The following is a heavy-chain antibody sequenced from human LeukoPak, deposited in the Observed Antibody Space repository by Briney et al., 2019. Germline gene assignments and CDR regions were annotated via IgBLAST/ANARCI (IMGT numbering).Heavy chain of an antibody. CDR3: ARGWARGNSYYFDY. V-gene: IGHV3-30*03. J-gene: IGHJ4*02. D-gene: IGHD4-23*01. CDR1: GFSFSDYG. CDR2: VSHDGTKR. Sequence: GGSLRLSCAASGFSFSDYGMHCVRLAPGEGLECVALVSHDGTKRDYGDSVKGRFTISRDNSANSVYLQTDSLTIDDTAVYFWARGWARGNSYYFDYWGQGTLVTVSS.